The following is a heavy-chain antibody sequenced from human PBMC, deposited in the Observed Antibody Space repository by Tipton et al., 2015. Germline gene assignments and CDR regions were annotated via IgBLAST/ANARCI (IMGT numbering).Heavy chain of an antibody. CDR1: GYTFTRHG. D-gene: IGHD3-3*01. V-gene: IGHV1-18*01. CDR2: ISTYNGNT. CDR3: ARDGVYFLEWLYHLDY. J-gene: IGHJ4*02. Sequence: QLVQSGAEVKKPGASVKVSCKASGYTFTRHGISWVRQAPGQGLEWMGWISTYNGNTNYAQKLQGRVTMTTDTSTSTAYMELRSLRSDDTAVYYCARDGVYFLEWLYHLDYWGQGTLVTVSS.